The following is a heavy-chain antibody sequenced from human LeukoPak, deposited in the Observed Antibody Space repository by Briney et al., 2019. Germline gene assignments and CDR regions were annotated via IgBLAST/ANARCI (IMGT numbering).Heavy chain of an antibody. CDR2: INWNGGST. CDR1: GFTFDDYG. Sequence: GGSLRLSCAASGFTFDDYGMSWVRQAPGKGPEWVSGINWNGGSTGYADSVKGRFTISRDNAKNSLYPQMNSLRAEDTVLYYCASERTDILTGYRYFDYWGQGTLVTVSS. J-gene: IGHJ4*02. V-gene: IGHV3-20*04. CDR3: ASERTDILTGYRYFDY. D-gene: IGHD3-9*01.